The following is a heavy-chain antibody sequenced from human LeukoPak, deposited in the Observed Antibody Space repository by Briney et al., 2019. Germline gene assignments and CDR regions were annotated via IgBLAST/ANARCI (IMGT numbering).Heavy chain of an antibody. CDR3: ARDSAAIVVVPAAVYYY. CDR1: GYTFTRYY. V-gene: IGHV1-46*03. Sequence: GASVKVSCKASGYTFTRYYMHWVRQAGGQGGEGMGLINPRGCSTSYAQKFQGRVTMTRDTSTSTVYMELSSLRSEDTAVYYCARDSAAIVVVPAAVYYYWGQGTLVTVSS. J-gene: IGHJ4*02. CDR2: INPRGCST. D-gene: IGHD2-2*01.